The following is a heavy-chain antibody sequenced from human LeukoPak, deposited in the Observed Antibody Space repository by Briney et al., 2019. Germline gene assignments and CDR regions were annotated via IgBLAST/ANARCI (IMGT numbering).Heavy chain of an antibody. D-gene: IGHD6-13*01. CDR3: ARSRPIAAAGRGANWFDP. CDR1: GYTFTGYY. CDR2: INPNSGGT. J-gene: IGHJ5*02. Sequence: GASVKVSCKASGYTFTGYYMHWVRQAPGQGLEWMGWINPNSGGTNYAQKFQGRVTMTRDKTISTAYMELSRLRSDDTAVYYCARSRPIAAAGRGANWFDPWGQGTLVTVSS. V-gene: IGHV1-2*02.